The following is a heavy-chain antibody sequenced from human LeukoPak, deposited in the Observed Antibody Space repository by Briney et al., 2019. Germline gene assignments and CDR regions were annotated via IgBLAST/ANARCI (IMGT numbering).Heavy chain of an antibody. V-gene: IGHV4-39*01. D-gene: IGHD3-16*01. CDR2: VYYSGNT. CDR1: GGSISSSSYY. Sequence: SETLSLTCTVSGGSISSSSYYWVWVRQPPGTGLEWIASVYYSGNTFYKSSLKSRVTISGDTSENQFSLKLSSVTAADTAVYYCARLRYSGGNPFDYWGQGTLVTVSS. J-gene: IGHJ4*02. CDR3: ARLRYSGGNPFDY.